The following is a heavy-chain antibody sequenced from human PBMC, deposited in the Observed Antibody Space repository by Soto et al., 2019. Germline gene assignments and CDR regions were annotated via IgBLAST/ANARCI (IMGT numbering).Heavy chain of an antibody. V-gene: IGHV3-21*01. J-gene: IGHJ6*03. CDR1: GFTFSTYS. Sequence: EVQLVESGGGLVKPGGSLRLSCAASGFTFSTYSMNWVRKAPGKALQWVSSISSGSTYIYYADSVKGRFTISRDNAKNSLYLQMNSLRAEDTAVYFCARHRDLVYYYYYMDVCGKGTTVTVSS. CDR2: ISSGSTYI. CDR3: ARHRDLVYYYYYMDV.